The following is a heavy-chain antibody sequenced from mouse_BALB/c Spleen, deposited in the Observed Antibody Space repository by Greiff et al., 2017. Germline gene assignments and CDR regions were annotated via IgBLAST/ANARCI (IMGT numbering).Heavy chain of an antibody. V-gene: IGHV14-3*02. J-gene: IGHJ2*01. CDR1: GFNIKDTY. CDR2: IDPANGNT. CDR3: AREGYGNYFDY. Sequence: VQLKESGAELVKPGASVKLSCTASGFNIKDTYMHWVKQRPEQGLEWIGRIDPANGNTKYDPKFQGKATITADTSSNTAYLQLSSLTSEDTAVYYCAREGYGNYFDYWGQGTTLTVSS. D-gene: IGHD2-10*02.